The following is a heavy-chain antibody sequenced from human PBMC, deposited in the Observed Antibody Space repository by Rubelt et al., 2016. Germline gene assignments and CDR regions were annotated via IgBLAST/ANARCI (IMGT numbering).Heavy chain of an antibody. V-gene: IGHV3-11*05. CDR2: ISSGGSFT. CDR1: GFTFSDYY. CDR3: ARVVYYASETYGYFDY. D-gene: IGHD3-10*01. Sequence: QVQLVESGGGLVRPGGSLRLSCAASGFTFSDYYMSWIRQAPGKGLEWVSSISSGGSFTDYADSVKGRFTISRDNAKNSLSLQINSLGGEDTAVYYCARVVYYASETYGYFDYWGQGTLVTVSS. J-gene: IGHJ4*02.